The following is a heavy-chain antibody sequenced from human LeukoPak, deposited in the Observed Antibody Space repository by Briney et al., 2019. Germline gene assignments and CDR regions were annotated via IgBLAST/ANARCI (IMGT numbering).Heavy chain of an antibody. Sequence: GGSLRLSCAASGFTFSDYYMSWIRRAPGKGLEWVSYISSSSSYTNYADSVKGRFTISRDNAKNSLYLQMNSLRAADTAVYYCARARTYCSSTSCYLDAFDIWGQGTMVTVSS. CDR1: GFTFSDYY. V-gene: IGHV3-11*06. D-gene: IGHD2-2*01. CDR2: ISSSSSYT. CDR3: ARARTYCSSTSCYLDAFDI. J-gene: IGHJ3*02.